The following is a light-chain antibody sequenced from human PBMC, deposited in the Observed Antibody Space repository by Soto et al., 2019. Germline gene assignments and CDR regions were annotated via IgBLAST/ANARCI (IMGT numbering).Light chain of an antibody. CDR3: CSYAGSRTHVL. CDR2: EVS. Sequence: LTQPASVSGSPGQSITISCIGTSSDVGSYNLVSWYQQHPGKAPKVLIYEVSERPSGVSNRFSGSKSGNTASLTISGLQAEDGAEYYCCSYAGSRTHVLFGGGTKLTVL. J-gene: IGLJ2*01. CDR1: SSDVGSYNL. V-gene: IGLV2-23*02.